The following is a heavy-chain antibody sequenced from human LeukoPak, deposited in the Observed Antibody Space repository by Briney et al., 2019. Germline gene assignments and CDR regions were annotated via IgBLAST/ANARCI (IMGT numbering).Heavy chain of an antibody. CDR3: ARAQYYYDSSGYYFDY. D-gene: IGHD3-22*01. CDR1: GGTFSSYA. Sequence: SVKVSCKASGGTFSSYAISWVRQAPGQGLEWMGRIIPILGIANYAQKFQGRVTITADKSTSTAYMELSSLRSEDTAVYYCARAQYYYDSSGYYFDYWGQGTLVTVSS. CDR2: IIPILGIA. J-gene: IGHJ4*02. V-gene: IGHV1-69*04.